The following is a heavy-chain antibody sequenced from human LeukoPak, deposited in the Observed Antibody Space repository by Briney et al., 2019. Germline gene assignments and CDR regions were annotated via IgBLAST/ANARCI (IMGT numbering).Heavy chain of an antibody. V-gene: IGHV3-30-3*01. D-gene: IGHD3-3*01. J-gene: IGHJ4*02. Sequence: GGSLRLSCAASGFTFSSYAMYWLRQAPGKGLEWVTFISNDGSNEDYADSVKGRFTISRDNSKNTLYLQMNSLRAEDTAVYYCARGRFLEWFSFDYWGQGTLVTVSS. CDR2: ISNDGSNE. CDR1: GFTFSSYA. CDR3: ARGRFLEWFSFDY.